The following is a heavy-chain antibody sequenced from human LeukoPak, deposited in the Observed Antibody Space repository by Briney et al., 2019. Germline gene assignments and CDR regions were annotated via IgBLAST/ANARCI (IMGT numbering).Heavy chain of an antibody. Sequence: GGSLRLSCAASGXTFSSYALSWVRQAPGKGLEWVSAISGSGGSTYYADSVKGRFTISRDNSKNTLYLQMNSLRAEDTAVYYCAKDLFTSSGYTPTPGFDYWGQGTLVTVSS. CDR2: ISGSGGST. V-gene: IGHV3-23*01. CDR1: GXTFSSYA. CDR3: AKDLFTSSGYTPTPGFDY. J-gene: IGHJ4*02. D-gene: IGHD3-22*01.